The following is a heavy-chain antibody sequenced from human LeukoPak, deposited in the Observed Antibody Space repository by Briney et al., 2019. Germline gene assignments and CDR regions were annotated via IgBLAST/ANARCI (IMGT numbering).Heavy chain of an antibody. J-gene: IGHJ4*02. CDR1: GGSISSGDYY. D-gene: IGHD5-18*01. Sequence: SETLSLTCTVSGGSISSGDYYWTWIRQPPGKGLEWIGYIYYSGSTYYNPSLKSRVTISVDTSKNQFSLKLSSVTAADAAVYYCARDGWGYSSVNYCDYWGQGTLVTVSS. CDR2: IYYSGST. V-gene: IGHV4-30-4*01. CDR3: ARDGWGYSSVNYCDY.